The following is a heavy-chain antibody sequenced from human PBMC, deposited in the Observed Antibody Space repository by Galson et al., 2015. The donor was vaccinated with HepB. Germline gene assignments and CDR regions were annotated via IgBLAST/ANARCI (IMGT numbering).Heavy chain of an antibody. Sequence: SLRLSCAASGFTFSSSWMSWVRQAPGKGLEWVANIKEDGSEKYYVDSVKGRFTISRDNAKTSLYLQMNSLRAEDTAVYYCARDGSFGYYYYYYGMDVWAKGPRSPSP. CDR2: IKEDGSEK. J-gene: IGHJ6*02. D-gene: IGHD3-10*01. CDR1: GFTFSSSW. CDR3: ARDGSFGYYYYYYGMDV. V-gene: IGHV3-7*01.